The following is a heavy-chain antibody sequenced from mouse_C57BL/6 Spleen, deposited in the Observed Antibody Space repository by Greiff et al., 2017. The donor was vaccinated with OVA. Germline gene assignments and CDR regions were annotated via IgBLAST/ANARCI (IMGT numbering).Heavy chain of an antibody. D-gene: IGHD4-1*01. J-gene: IGHJ2*01. CDR1: GYTFTSYW. CDR3: AVNWDDYFDY. Sequence: QVQLQQPGAELVKPGASVKLSCKASGYTFTSYWMQWVNQRPGQGLEWIGEIDPSDSSTNYNQKFKGKATLTVDTSSSTAYMQLSSLTSEDSAVYYCAVNWDDYFDYWGQGTTLTVSS. CDR2: IDPSDSST. V-gene: IGHV1-50*01.